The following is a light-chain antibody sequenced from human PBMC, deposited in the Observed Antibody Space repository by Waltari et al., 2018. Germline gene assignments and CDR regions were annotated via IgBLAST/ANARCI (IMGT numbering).Light chain of an antibody. CDR1: YAFTNS. Sequence: DIQMTQSPSSLSASIGDRVTITCRASYAFTNSLAWYQQKPGKAPKLLLYAASRLESGVPSRFRGSGSVTDYTLTISSLQPEDFATYYCQQYWSIPWTFGQGTKVEI. J-gene: IGKJ1*01. CDR3: QQYWSIPWT. V-gene: IGKV1-NL1*01. CDR2: AAS.